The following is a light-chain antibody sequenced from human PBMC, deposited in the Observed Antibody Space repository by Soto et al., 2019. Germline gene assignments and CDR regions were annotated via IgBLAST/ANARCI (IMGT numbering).Light chain of an antibody. CDR2: GAS. CDR1: QSVRGN. CDR3: QQYNNGPCIT. Sequence: TQYPPTLSRSHGVITTPYRMPSQSVRGNLAWYQQKPGQSPRLLIYGASSRATGIPARFSGSGSGTEFTLTISSVQSEDFAVYYCQQYNNGPCITFCPGARLEIK. J-gene: IGKJ5*01. V-gene: IGKV3-15*01.